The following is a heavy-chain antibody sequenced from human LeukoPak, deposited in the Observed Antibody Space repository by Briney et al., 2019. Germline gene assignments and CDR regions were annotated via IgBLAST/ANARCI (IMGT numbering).Heavy chain of an antibody. CDR1: GFMFSNYG. J-gene: IGHJ3*02. Sequence: GGSLRLSCAASGFMFSNYGMHWVRQAPGKGLEWVAFIRYDGSNKYYVDSVKGRFIISRDNSKNTLYLQMNSLRPDDTAVYYCAKIGYCSSASCLGDTFEIWGRGTMVTVSS. D-gene: IGHD2-2*01. CDR2: IRYDGSNK. V-gene: IGHV3-30*02. CDR3: AKIGYCSSASCLGDTFEI.